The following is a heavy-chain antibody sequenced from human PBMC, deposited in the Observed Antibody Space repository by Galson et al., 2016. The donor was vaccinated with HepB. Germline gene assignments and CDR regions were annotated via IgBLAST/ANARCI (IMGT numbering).Heavy chain of an antibody. V-gene: IGHV4-31*03. D-gene: IGHD3-10*01. CDR2: IYYSGTT. J-gene: IGHJ3*01. CDR3: ARDFNFYYGSGSSYNQLPDALTV. CDR1: GGTVNSGGYY. Sequence: TLSLTCTVSGGTVNSGGYYWSWIRQHPGKGLEWIGDIYYSGTTYYNPSLKSRVTISIDTSKDQFSLKPRSVTAADTAVYYCARDFNFYYGSGSSYNQLPDALTVWGHGTMVIVSS.